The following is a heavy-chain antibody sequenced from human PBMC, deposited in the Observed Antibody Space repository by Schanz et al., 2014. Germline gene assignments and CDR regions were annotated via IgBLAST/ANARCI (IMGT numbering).Heavy chain of an antibody. J-gene: IGHJ2*01. V-gene: IGHV4-61*02. CDR1: GGSIRSGTYY. Sequence: QVQLQESGPGLVKPSQTLSLTCTVSGGSIRSGTYYWSWIRQPAGKALEWVGRVFPNGITNYNPSLKSRVPIPLDTSKTQFSRTRTSLTAADTAVYYCARDTTWRLDLWGRGTLVTVSS. CDR3: ARDTTWRLDL. CDR2: VFPNGIT. D-gene: IGHD1-1*01.